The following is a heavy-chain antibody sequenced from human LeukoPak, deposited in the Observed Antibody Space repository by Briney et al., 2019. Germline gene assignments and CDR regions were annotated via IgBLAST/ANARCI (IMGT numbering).Heavy chain of an antibody. Sequence: ASVKVSCKASGYTFTDHYIHWVRQAPGQGFEWMGRINPNTGGTDNAQRFQDRIAISTYTSISTVYMELSSLSSDDTALYYCARDLATIDGIAWYYFENWGQGTLVTVS. CDR3: ARDLATIDGIAWYYFEN. CDR1: GYTFTDHY. J-gene: IGHJ4*02. V-gene: IGHV1-2*02. D-gene: IGHD5-12*01. CDR2: INPNTGGT.